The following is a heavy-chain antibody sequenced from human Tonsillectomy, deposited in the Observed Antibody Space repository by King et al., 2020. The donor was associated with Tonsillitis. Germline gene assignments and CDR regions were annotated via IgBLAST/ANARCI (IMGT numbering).Heavy chain of an antibody. D-gene: IGHD6-13*01. Sequence: QLQESGPGLVKPSETLSLTCTVSGGSISSYYWSWIRQPPGKGLEWIGYIYDSGSTNYNPSLKSRGTISVDTSKNQLSLKLSSVTAVDTAVYYCARGSNIAAAGTGYYFDYWGQGTLVTVSS. V-gene: IGHV4-59*12. CDR3: ARGSNIAAAGTGYYFDY. CDR2: IYDSGST. J-gene: IGHJ4*02. CDR1: GGSISSYY.